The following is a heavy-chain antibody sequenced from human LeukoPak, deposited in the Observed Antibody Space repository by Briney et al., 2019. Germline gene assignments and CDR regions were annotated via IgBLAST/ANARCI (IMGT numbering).Heavy chain of an antibody. Sequence: GGSLRLSCVASGFTFTKYDMHWVRQPPGKSLQWVSSIGTSGDAYSLDSVEGRFTISGEDATDSLHLQMSSLRAEDTAVYYCAKGAAYSTTGRPYYFDYWGQGILVTVSS. D-gene: IGHD2/OR15-2a*01. V-gene: IGHV3-13*01. J-gene: IGHJ4*02. CDR2: IGTSGDA. CDR3: AKGAAYSTTGRPYYFDY. CDR1: GFTFTKYD.